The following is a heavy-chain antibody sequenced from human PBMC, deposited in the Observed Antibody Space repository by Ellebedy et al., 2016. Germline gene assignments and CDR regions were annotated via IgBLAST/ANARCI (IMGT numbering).Heavy chain of an antibody. CDR3: AKHETDGDYYFDL. CDR1: GFTFSTYA. D-gene: IGHD2-21*01. Sequence: GESLKISXSASGFTFSTYAMHWVRQAPGKRLNYVSAISSNGGTTYYADSVQGRFTISSDNSKSTLYLQMNSLRAEDTAVYYCAKHETDGDYYFDLWGRGTLVTVSS. J-gene: IGHJ2*01. V-gene: IGHV3-64D*06. CDR2: ISSNGGTT.